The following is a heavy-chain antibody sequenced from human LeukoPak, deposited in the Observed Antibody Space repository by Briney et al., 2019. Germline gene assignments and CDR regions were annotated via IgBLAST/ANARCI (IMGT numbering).Heavy chain of an antibody. CDR1: VGSISSYY. D-gene: IGHD5-24*01. V-gene: IGHV4-59*01. Sequence: PSETLSLTCTVSVGSISSYYWSWIRQPPGKGLEWIGYIYYSGSTNHNPSLKSRVTISVDTSKNQFSLKLSSVTAADTAVYYCARSRVNSGAFDIWGQGTMVTVSS. J-gene: IGHJ3*02. CDR2: IYYSGST. CDR3: ARSRVNSGAFDI.